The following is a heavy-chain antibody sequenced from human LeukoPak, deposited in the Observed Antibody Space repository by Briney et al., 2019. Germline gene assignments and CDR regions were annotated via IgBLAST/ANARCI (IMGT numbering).Heavy chain of an antibody. Sequence: SGTLSLTCAVSGGSISSSNWWSWVRQPPGKGLEWIGEIYHSGSTNYNPSLKSRVTISVDKSKNQSSLKLSSVTAADTAVYYCARRYSSGWYTRRANWFDPWGQGTLVTVSS. CDR1: GGSISSSNW. CDR2: IYHSGST. V-gene: IGHV4-4*02. J-gene: IGHJ5*02. CDR3: ARRYSSGWYTRRANWFDP. D-gene: IGHD6-19*01.